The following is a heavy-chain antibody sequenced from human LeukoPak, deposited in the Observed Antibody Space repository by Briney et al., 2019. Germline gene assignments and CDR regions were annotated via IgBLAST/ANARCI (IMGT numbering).Heavy chain of an antibody. Sequence: GAAVKVSFKASGYTFTSYGITWVRQAPGQGREWVGWVSSYADNTNNVQKIQGRVTMTTDTSTSTAYMELRSLRSDDTAVYYCARVQGSFTIFGVALSSYFDYWGQGTLVTVSS. J-gene: IGHJ4*02. CDR2: VSSYADNT. D-gene: IGHD3-3*01. CDR3: ARVQGSFTIFGVALSSYFDY. CDR1: GYTFTSYG. V-gene: IGHV1-18*01.